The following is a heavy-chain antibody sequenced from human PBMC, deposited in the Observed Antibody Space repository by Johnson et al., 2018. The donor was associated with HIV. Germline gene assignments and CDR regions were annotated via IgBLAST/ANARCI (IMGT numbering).Heavy chain of an antibody. D-gene: IGHD2-21*01. CDR2: ISSNGGST. Sequence: QVQLVESGGGLVQPGGSLRLSCAASGFTFSSYAMHWVRQAPGKGLEYVSAISSNGGSTYYANSVKGRFTISRDNSKNTLYLQMNSLRAEDTAVYYCARPRRLFEGHDAFDIWGQWTMVTVSS. CDR1: GFTFSSYA. CDR3: ARPRRLFEGHDAFDI. V-gene: IGHV3-64*04. J-gene: IGHJ3*02.